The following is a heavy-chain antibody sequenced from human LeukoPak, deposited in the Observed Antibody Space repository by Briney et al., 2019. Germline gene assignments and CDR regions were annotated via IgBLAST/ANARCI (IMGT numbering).Heavy chain of an antibody. CDR1: GGSISSGGYY. CDR3: ARAAQISAAPYWYFDL. J-gene: IGHJ2*01. Sequence: PSETLSLTCTVSGGSISSGGYYWSWLRQHPGKGLEWSGYIYYSGSTYYNPSLKSRVTISVDTSKNQFSLKLSSVTAADTAVYYCARAAQISAAPYWYFDLWGRGTLVIVSS. CDR2: IYYSGST. V-gene: IGHV4-31*03. D-gene: IGHD3-10*01.